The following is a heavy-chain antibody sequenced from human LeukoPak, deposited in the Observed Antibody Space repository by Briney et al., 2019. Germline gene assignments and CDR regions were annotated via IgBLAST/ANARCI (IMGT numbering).Heavy chain of an antibody. V-gene: IGHV3-64*01. CDR3: AKGSGWEQSYYYYYMDV. D-gene: IGHD1-26*01. CDR1: GFTFSSYA. Sequence: GGSLRLSCAASGFTFSSYAMHWVRQAPGKGLEYVSAISSNGGSTYYANSVKGGFTISRDNSKNTLYLQMGSLRAEDMAVYYCAKGSGWEQSYYYYYMDVWGKGTTVTISS. CDR2: ISSNGGST. J-gene: IGHJ6*03.